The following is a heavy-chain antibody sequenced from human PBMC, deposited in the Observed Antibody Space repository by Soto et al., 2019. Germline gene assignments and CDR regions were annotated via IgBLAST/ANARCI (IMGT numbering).Heavy chain of an antibody. CDR3: AREEGDYYYYYMDV. CDR2: MNPNSGNT. CDR1: YYTFSSHG. J-gene: IGHJ6*03. V-gene: IGHV1-8*02. Sequence: GASVKVSCKASYYTFSSHGISWVRQATGQGLEWMGWMNPNSGNTGYAQKFQGRVTMTRNTSISTAYMELSSLRSEDTAVYYCAREEGDYYYYYMDVWGKGTTVTVSS.